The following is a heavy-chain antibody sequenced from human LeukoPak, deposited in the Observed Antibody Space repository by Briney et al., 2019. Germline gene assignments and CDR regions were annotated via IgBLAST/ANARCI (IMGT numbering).Heavy chain of an antibody. V-gene: IGHV5-10-1*01. CDR3: ARETGYSYGDTDAFDI. CDR2: IDPSDSYT. J-gene: IGHJ3*02. Sequence: GESLKISCKGSGYSFTSYWISWVRQMPGKGLEWMGRIDPSDSYTNYSPSFQGHVTISADKSISTAYLQWSGLKASDTAMYYCARETGYSYGDTDAFDIWGQGTMVTVSS. CDR1: GYSFTSYW. D-gene: IGHD5-18*01.